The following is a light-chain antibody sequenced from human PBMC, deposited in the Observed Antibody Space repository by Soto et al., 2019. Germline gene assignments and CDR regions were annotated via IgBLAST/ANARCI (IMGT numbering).Light chain of an antibody. CDR3: QQYNNWPLT. Sequence: EIVLTQSPATLSLSPWERATLSCRASQSINSNLAWYQQKPGQAPRLLIYGASTRATGIPARFSGSGSGTEFTLTISSLQSEDFAVYYCQQYNNWPLTFGGGTKVDIK. V-gene: IGKV3D-15*01. J-gene: IGKJ4*01. CDR1: QSINSN. CDR2: GAS.